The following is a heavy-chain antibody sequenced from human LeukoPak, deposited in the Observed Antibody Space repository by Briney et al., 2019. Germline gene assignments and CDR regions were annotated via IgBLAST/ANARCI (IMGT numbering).Heavy chain of an antibody. V-gene: IGHV4-34*01. J-gene: IGHJ6*03. D-gene: IGHD1-7*01. Sequence: SETLSLTCAVYGGSFSGYYWSWIRQPPGKGLEWTGEINHSGSTNYNPSLKSRVTISVDTSKNQFSLKLSSVTAADTAVYYCARGNRNWNCGYYYYMDVWGKGTTVTVSS. CDR1: GGSFSGYY. CDR2: INHSGST. CDR3: ARGNRNWNCGYYYYMDV.